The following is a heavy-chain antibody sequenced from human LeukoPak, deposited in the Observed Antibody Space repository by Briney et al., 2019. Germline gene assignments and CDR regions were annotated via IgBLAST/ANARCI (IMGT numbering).Heavy chain of an antibody. V-gene: IGHV3-23*01. CDR2: ISGSGGST. D-gene: IGHD4-17*01. CDR3: AKKFQLTTVSYIDY. Sequence: GGSLRLSCAASGFTFSSYAMSWVRQAPGKGLEWVSAISGSGGSTYYADSVKGRFTISRDNSKNTLYLHMNSLRAEDTAVYYCAKKFQLTTVSYIDYWGQGTLVTVSS. CDR1: GFTFSSYA. J-gene: IGHJ4*02.